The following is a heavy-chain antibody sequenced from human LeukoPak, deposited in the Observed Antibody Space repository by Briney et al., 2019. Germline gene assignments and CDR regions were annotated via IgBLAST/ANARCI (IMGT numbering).Heavy chain of an antibody. CDR1: GFIFSSYA. CDR2: ISSNGGST. J-gene: IGHJ3*02. Sequence: GGSLRLSCAASGFIFSSYAMHWVRQAPGKGLEYVSAISSNGGSTYYANSVKGRFTISRDNSKNTLYLQMGSLRAEDTAVYYCARDHSGYYAFDIWGQGTMVTVSS. CDR3: ARDHSGYYAFDI. V-gene: IGHV3-64*01. D-gene: IGHD3-22*01.